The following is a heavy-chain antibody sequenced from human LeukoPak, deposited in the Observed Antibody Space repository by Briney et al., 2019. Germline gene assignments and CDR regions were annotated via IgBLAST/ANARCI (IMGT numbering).Heavy chain of an antibody. CDR3: ARNRVGASFSDY. Sequence: GGSLRLSCAASGFTFDDYAMHWVRQAPGKGLEWVSGISWNSGSIGYADSVKGRFTISRDNAKNSLYLQMNSLRAEDTAVYYCARNRVGASFSDYWGQGTLVTVSS. CDR1: GFTFDDYA. D-gene: IGHD1-26*01. J-gene: IGHJ4*02. CDR2: ISWNSGSI. V-gene: IGHV3-9*01.